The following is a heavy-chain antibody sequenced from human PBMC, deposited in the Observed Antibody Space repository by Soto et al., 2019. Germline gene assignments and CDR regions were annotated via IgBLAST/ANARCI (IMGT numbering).Heavy chain of an antibody. D-gene: IGHD3-22*01. J-gene: IGHJ5*02. V-gene: IGHV1-69*13. CDR1: GGTFSSYA. CDR3: ARDRSGYDSSGYYLKWFDP. Sequence: VKVSCKASGGTFSSYAISWVRQAPGQGLEWMGGIIPIFGTANYAQKFQGRVTITADESTSTAYMELSSLRSEDTAVYYCARDRSGYDSSGYYLKWFDPWGQGTLVTVSS. CDR2: IIPIFGTA.